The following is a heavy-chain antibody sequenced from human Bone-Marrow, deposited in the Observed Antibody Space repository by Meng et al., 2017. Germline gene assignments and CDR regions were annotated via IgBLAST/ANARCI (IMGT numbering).Heavy chain of an antibody. J-gene: IGHJ4*02. CDR1: GGSISSSNPY. CDR3: ARDPVAVAGSNRFDN. Sequence: SETLSLTCTVSGGSISSSNPYWAWIRQPPGMGLEWLGSLYYSGITYYNASLKNRLTISVDTSKNQFSLRLQSVTAADTAVYYCARDPVAVAGSNRFDNWGQGTLVTVSS. CDR2: LYYSGIT. D-gene: IGHD6-13*01. V-gene: IGHV4-39*07.